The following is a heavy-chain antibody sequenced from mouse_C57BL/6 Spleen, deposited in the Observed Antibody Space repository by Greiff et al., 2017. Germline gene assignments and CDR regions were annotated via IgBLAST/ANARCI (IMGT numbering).Heavy chain of an antibody. CDR2: IDPSDSYT. CDR3: ARSPLDWYFDV. CDR1: GYTFTSYW. V-gene: IGHV1-69*01. Sequence: VQLQQSGAELVMPGASVKLSCKASGYTFTSYWMHWVKQRPGQGLEWIGEIDPSDSYTKYNQKFKGKSTLTADKSSSSAYMQLRSLTSASSAVYSCARSPLDWYFDVWGTGTTVTVSS. J-gene: IGHJ1*03.